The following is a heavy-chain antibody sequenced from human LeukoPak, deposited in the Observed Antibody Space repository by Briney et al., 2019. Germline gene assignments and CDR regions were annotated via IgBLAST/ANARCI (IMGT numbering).Heavy chain of an antibody. D-gene: IGHD3-22*01. Sequence: PGGSLRLSCAASGFPFSRSAMTGVRQGPGTGLEFVASIIYSGGATYYADSVKGRFTISRDNSKNTLYLQMNSLRAEDTALYYCAKDGLYYDGSEHVYYFDSWGQGTLVTVSS. CDR2: IIYSGGAT. V-gene: IGHV3-23*01. CDR1: GFPFSRSA. CDR3: AKDGLYYDGSEHVYYFDS. J-gene: IGHJ4*02.